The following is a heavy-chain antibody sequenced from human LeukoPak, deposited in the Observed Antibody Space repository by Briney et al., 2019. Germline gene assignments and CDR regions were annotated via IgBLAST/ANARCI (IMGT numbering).Heavy chain of an antibody. CDR2: ISDTGDKT. D-gene: IGHD3-10*01. V-gene: IGHV3-23*01. J-gene: IGHJ4*02. CDR1: GFTLRSYA. CDR3: AKMTDSTPYSSGTFDS. Sequence: GGCLRLSCLASGFTLRSYAMGGVRQARGRGREWVSAISDTGDKTYCADSVKGRFTISRDNSRNTLYLQMRRLRAEDTALFYCAKMTDSTPYSSGTFDSWGQGTLVTVSS.